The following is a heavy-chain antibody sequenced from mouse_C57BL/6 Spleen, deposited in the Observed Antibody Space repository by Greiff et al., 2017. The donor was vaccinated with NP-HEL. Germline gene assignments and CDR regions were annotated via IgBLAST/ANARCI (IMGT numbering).Heavy chain of an antibody. J-gene: IGHJ4*01. Sequence: VQLQQSGAELVRPGTSVKVSCKASGYAFTNYLIEWVKPRPGQGLEWIGVINPGSGGTNYNEKFQGKATLNADNTSRPSYMQLSSLTSEASAVYYCGRGHYSGSKGAVEDWGKGASVAVAS. CDR1: GYAFTNYL. D-gene: IGHD1-1*01. V-gene: IGHV1-54*01. CDR3: GRGHYSGSKGAVED. CDR2: INPGSGGT.